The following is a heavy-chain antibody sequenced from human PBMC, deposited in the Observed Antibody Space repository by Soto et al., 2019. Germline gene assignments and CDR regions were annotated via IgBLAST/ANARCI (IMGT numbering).Heavy chain of an antibody. J-gene: IGHJ1*01. CDR1: GYTLTELS. CDR2: FDPEDCET. D-gene: IGHD4-17*01. V-gene: IGHV1-24*01. Sequence: ASVKVSCKVSGYTLTELSMHWVRQAPGKGLEWMGGFDPEDCETIYAQKFQGRGTMTEETSIDTAYMELSSLRSEDTAVYYCATAPISMTTVTSIKYFQHWGQGTLVTVSS. CDR3: ATAPISMTTVTSIKYFQH.